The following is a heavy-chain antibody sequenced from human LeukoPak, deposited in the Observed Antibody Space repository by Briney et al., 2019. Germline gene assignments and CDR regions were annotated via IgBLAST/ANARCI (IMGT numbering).Heavy chain of an antibody. Sequence: GGSLSLSCAASGFTFDDYAMHWVRQAPGKGLEGVSGISWNSGSIGYADSVKGRFTISRDNAKNSLYLQMNSLRAEDTADCARDVFMAVAGNDAFDIWGQGTMVTVSS. CDR1: GFTFDDYA. CDR3: DVFMAVAGNDAFDI. D-gene: IGHD6-19*01. CDR2: ISWNSGSI. V-gene: IGHV3-9*01. J-gene: IGHJ3*02.